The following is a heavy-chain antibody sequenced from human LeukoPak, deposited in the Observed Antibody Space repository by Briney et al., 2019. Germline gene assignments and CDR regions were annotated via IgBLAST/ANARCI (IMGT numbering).Heavy chain of an antibody. J-gene: IGHJ4*02. V-gene: IGHV3-30*18. CDR2: ISFDGINK. Sequence: SGGSLRLSCAASGFTFSSYGMHWVRQAPGKGLEWVAVISFDGINKFYADSVKGRFTISRDNSENTLYLQMNSLRAEDTAVYYCAKGGGTGYSGSWYSNWGQGTLVTVSS. CDR1: GFTFSSYG. D-gene: IGHD6-13*01. CDR3: AKGGGTGYSGSWYSN.